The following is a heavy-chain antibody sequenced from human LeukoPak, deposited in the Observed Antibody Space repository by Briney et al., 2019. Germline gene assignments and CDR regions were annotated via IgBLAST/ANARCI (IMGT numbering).Heavy chain of an antibody. CDR3: ARDGGTTSNPSHDTFAI. V-gene: IGHV4-30-2*01. CDR1: GGSISSGANY. CDR2: ISHSESA. J-gene: IGHJ3*02. D-gene: IGHD4-11*01. Sequence: SETLSPTCTVSGGSISSGANYWSWIRQPPGRGLEWIGYISHSESAYYSPSLESRITISVDRSKNQFSLKLKSVTAADTAIYYCARDGGTTSNPSHDTFAIWGQGTMVAVSS.